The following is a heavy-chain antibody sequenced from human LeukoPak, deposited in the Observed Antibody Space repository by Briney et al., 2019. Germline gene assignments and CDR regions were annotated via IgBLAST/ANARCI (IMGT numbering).Heavy chain of an antibody. D-gene: IGHD5-18*01. CDR2: IIPIFGTA. J-gene: IGHJ5*02. CDR1: GGTFSSYA. CDR3: ARVAGSYGYWFDP. Sequence: SVKVSCKASGGTFSSYAISWVRQAPGQGLEWMGGIIPIFGTANYAQKFQGRVTITRNTSISTAYMELSSLRSEDTAVYYCARVAGSYGYWFDPWGQGTLVTVSS. V-gene: IGHV1-69*05.